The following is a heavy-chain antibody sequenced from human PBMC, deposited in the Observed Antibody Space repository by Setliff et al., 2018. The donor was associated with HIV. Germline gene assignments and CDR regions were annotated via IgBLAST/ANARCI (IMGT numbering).Heavy chain of an antibody. V-gene: IGHV4-39*07. CDR3: ARDHHYDILTGPYYYYMDV. CDR2: IFYSGHT. J-gene: IGHJ6*03. D-gene: IGHD3-9*01. Sequence: PSETLSLTCTVSGGSISSSSYYWGWIRQPPGKGLEWIGNIFYSGHTFYNPSLKSRVTISVDTSKNQFSLKLSSVTAADTAVYYCARDHHYDILTGPYYYYMDVWGKGTTVTVSS. CDR1: GGSISSSSYY.